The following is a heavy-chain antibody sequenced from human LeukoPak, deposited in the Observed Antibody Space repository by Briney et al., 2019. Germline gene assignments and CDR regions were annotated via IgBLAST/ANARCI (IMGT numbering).Heavy chain of an antibody. Sequence: ASVKVSRKASGYTFTSYDINWVRQATGQGLEWMGWMNPNSGNTGYAQKFQGTVTMTRNTSISTAYMELSSLRSEDTAVYYCARDLWEQLVALDYWGQGPLVTVSS. J-gene: IGHJ4*02. CDR2: MNPNSGNT. CDR1: GYTFTSYD. CDR3: ARDLWEQLVALDY. D-gene: IGHD6-6*01. V-gene: IGHV1-8*01.